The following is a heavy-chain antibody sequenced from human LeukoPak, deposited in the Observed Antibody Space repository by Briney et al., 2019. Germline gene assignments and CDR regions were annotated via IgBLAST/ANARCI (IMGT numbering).Heavy chain of an antibody. CDR3: TTIRPGY. CDR1: GFTFSSYW. Sequence: GGSLRLSCAASGFTFSSYWIHWVRQVPGKGLVWVARIKDGGTTTDYADSVKGRFAISRDDAKNTLYLQMNSLRAEDTAVYYCTTIRPGYWGQGTLVTVS. CDR2: IKDGGTTT. V-gene: IGHV3-74*01. D-gene: IGHD5-12*01. J-gene: IGHJ4*02.